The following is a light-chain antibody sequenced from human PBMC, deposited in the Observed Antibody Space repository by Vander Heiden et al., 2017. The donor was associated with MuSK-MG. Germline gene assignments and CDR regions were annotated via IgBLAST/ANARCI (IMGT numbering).Light chain of an antibody. J-gene: IGLJ3*02. Sequence: QSVLTQPPSVSGAPGKRGTVSCTGSSSNIGAGYDVHWYQQLPVTAPKLLIYGNTNRPSGVPDRFSGSKSGASVSLAITGLHADDEADYFCQSYDNSLSSWVFGGGDQADRP. CDR3: QSYDNSLSSWV. V-gene: IGLV1-40*01. CDR2: GNT. CDR1: SSNIGAGYD.